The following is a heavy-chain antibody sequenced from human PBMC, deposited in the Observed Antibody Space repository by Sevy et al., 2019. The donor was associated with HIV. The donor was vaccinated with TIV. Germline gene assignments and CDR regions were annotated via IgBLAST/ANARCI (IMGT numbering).Heavy chain of an antibody. J-gene: IGHJ4*02. CDR1: GFTLGSYT. CDR3: AKTLQKLRFHPHYFDY. Sequence: GESLKISCAASGFTLGSYTMNWVRQAPGKGLEWVASISATGGSTYYADSVKGRFTISRDVSKGILYLQMNSLTAEDTAIFYCAKTLQKLRFHPHYFDYWGQGTLVTVSS. D-gene: IGHD2-21*02. V-gene: IGHV3-23*01. CDR2: ISATGGST.